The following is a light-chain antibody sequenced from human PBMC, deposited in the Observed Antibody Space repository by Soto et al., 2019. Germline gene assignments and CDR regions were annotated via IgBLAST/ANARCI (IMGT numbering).Light chain of an antibody. Sequence: QSVLTQPPSVSGAPGQRVTLSCTGSISNIGAGYGVHWYQQLPGRAPKLLVYDNTKRHSGVSDRFSGSKSGTSASLAITRLQADDEAHYYCQSYDSSLSGVVFGGGTKLTVL. CDR2: DNT. V-gene: IGLV1-40*01. CDR1: ISNIGAGYG. J-gene: IGLJ2*01. CDR3: QSYDSSLSGVV.